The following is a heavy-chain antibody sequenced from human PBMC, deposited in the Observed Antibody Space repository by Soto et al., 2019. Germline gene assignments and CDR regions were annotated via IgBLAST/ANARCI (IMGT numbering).Heavy chain of an antibody. J-gene: IGHJ6*02. CDR2: TYYRSKWYN. CDR3: ATSIAASGPYYYYGMGV. CDR1: GDSVSSNSAA. D-gene: IGHD6-6*01. V-gene: IGHV6-1*01. Sequence: SQTLSLTCAISGDSVSSNSAAWNWIRQSPSRGLEWLGRTYYRSKWYNDYAVSVKSRITINPDTSKNQFSLQLNSVTPEDTAVYCCATSIAASGPYYYYGMGVWGQGTTVTVSS.